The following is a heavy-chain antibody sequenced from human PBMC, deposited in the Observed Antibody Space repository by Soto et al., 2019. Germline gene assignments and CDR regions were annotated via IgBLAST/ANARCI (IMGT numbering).Heavy chain of an antibody. Sequence: EVQLVESGGGLVQPGGSLRLSCAASGFTFSTYDMYWVRQVTGKGLEWVSAISAAGDTYYPGSVKGRFTISREYAKNSLSLQMNSLRAGDTAVYYCARGAAGTPEAFDIWGQGTMVTVSS. J-gene: IGHJ3*02. CDR3: ARGAAGTPEAFDI. D-gene: IGHD1-1*01. V-gene: IGHV3-13*01. CDR2: ISAAGDT. CDR1: GFTFSTYD.